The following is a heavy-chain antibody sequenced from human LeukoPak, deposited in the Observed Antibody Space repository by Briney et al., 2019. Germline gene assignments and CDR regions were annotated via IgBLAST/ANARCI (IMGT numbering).Heavy chain of an antibody. D-gene: IGHD3-10*01. CDR3: ARDLYGSGSYYKPSYYYGMDV. Sequence: GASVKVSCKASGGTFSSYAISWVRQAPGQGLEWMGRIIPILGIANYAQKFQGRVTITADKSTSTAYMELSSLRSEDTAVYYCARDLYGSGSYYKPSYYYGMDVWGQGTTVTVSS. J-gene: IGHJ6*02. CDR1: GGTFSSYA. V-gene: IGHV1-69*04. CDR2: IIPILGIA.